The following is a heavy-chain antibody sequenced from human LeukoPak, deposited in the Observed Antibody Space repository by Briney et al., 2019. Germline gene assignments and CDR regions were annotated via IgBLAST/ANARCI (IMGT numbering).Heavy chain of an antibody. CDR3: AKCRNEDGDAALNY. J-gene: IGHJ4*02. V-gene: IGHV3-23*01. Sequence: GGSLRLSCAASGFTFSSYAMSWVRRAPGKGLEWFSRFSGRCGNTFYADPVKGRFNIPRDNHKNTLYLQMNSLRGEDTAAYHCAKCRNEDGDAALNYWGQGTLVTVSS. CDR1: GFTFSSYA. D-gene: IGHD4-17*01. CDR2: FSGRCGNT.